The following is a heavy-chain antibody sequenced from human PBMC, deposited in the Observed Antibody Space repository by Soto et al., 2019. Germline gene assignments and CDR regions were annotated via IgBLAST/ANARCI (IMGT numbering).Heavy chain of an antibody. V-gene: IGHV4-39*01. Sequence: PETLSLTCTVSSGSISSSIYYWGWIRQPPGKGLEWIGRIYYSGSTYYNPSLKSRVTISVDTSKNQFSLKLSSVTAADTAVYYCARLTRIYGSRAFDYWGQGTLVTVSS. CDR1: SGSISSSIYY. CDR2: IYYSGST. CDR3: ARLTRIYGSRAFDY. J-gene: IGHJ4*02. D-gene: IGHD3-22*01.